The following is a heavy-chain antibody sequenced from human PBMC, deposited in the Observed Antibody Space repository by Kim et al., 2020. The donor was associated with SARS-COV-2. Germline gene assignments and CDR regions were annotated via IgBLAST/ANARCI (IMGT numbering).Heavy chain of an antibody. Sequence: SETLSLTCAVYGGSFSGYYWSWIRQPPGKGLEWIGEINHSGSTNYNPSLKSRVTISVDTSKNQFSLKLSSVTAADTAVYYCARGPILYYDFWSGTLHAHRGLGPHDYWGQGTLVTVSS. D-gene: IGHD3-3*01. CDR3: ARGPILYYDFWSGTLHAHRGLGPHDY. CDR1: GGSFSGYY. J-gene: IGHJ4*02. V-gene: IGHV4-34*01. CDR2: INHSGST.